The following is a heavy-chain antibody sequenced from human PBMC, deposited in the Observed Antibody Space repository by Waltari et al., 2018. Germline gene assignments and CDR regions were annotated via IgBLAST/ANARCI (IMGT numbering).Heavy chain of an antibody. Sequence: QVQLVQSGAEIKKPGASVKVSCKASGYTFTSYYIHWVRQAPGQGLEWMGIINPSSGSASYVQKLQGRVSMTRDTSTSTVYMELSGLRSEDTAIYYCARDQYSGSYFDFWGQGTLVTVSS. CDR2: INPSSGSA. CDR3: ARDQYSGSYFDF. CDR1: GYTFTSYY. J-gene: IGHJ4*02. V-gene: IGHV1-46*04. D-gene: IGHD1-26*01.